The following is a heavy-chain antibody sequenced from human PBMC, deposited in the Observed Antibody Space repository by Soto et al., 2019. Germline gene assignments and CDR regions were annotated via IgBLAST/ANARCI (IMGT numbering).Heavy chain of an antibody. J-gene: IGHJ6*02. Sequence: SVKVSCKASGGTSSNSAISWVRQAPGQGLEWMGGIIPIFGPANYAQKFQGRVTITADESTSTAYMELSSLRSDDTAVYYCARGPRQLATYYYYYGMDVWGQGTTVTVSS. D-gene: IGHD5-12*01. CDR3: ARGPRQLATYYYYYGMDV. V-gene: IGHV1-69*13. CDR2: IIPIFGPA. CDR1: GGTSSNSA.